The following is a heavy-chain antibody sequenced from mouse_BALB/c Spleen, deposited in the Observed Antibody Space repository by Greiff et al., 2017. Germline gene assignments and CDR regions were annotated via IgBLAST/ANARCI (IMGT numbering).Heavy chain of an antibody. V-gene: IGHV1-9*01. D-gene: IGHD2-10*02. J-gene: IGHJ4*01. CDR2: ILPGSGST. Sequence: QVQLQQSGAELMKPGASVKISCKATGYTFSSYWIEWVKQRPGHGLEWIGEILPGSGSTNYNEKFKGKATFTADTSSNTAYMQLSSLTSEDSAVYYCARGYGNYIYYAMDYWGQGTSVTVSS. CDR3: ARGYGNYIYYAMDY. CDR1: GYTFSSYW.